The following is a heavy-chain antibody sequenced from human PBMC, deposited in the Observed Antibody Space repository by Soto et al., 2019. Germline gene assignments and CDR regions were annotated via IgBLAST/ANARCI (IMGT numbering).Heavy chain of an antibody. J-gene: IGHJ4*02. V-gene: IGHV4-31*03. CDR1: GGSISSGGYY. Sequence: SETLSLTCTVSGGSISSGGYYWSWIRQHPGKGLEWIGYIYYSGSTYYNPSLKSRVTISVDTSKNQFSLKLSSVTAADTAVYYCAREPGGNSPRLYFDYWGQGTLVTVSS. CDR2: IYYSGST. D-gene: IGHD2-21*02. CDR3: AREPGGNSPRLYFDY.